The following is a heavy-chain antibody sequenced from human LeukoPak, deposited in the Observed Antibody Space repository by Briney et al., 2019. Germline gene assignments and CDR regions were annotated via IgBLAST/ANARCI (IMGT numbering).Heavy chain of an antibody. D-gene: IGHD3-3*01. J-gene: IGHJ1*01. V-gene: IGHV1-69*01. CDR3: ARDSSITIFGVVIPDAEYFQH. Sequence: SVKVSCKASGGTFSSYAISWVRQAPGQGLEWMGGIIPIFGTANYAQKFQGRVTITADESTSTAYMELSSLRSEDTAVYYCARDSSITIFGVVIPDAEYFQHWGQGTLVTVSS. CDR1: GGTFSSYA. CDR2: IIPIFGTA.